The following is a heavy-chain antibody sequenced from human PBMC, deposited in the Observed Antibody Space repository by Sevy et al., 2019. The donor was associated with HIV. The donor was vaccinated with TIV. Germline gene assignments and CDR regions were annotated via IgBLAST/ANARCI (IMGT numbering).Heavy chain of an antibody. V-gene: IGHV1-69*13. D-gene: IGHD3-22*01. CDR1: GRTFSSYA. CDR3: ARVLTPLYDSSGYYPGDAFDI. J-gene: IGHJ3*02. CDR2: IIPIFGTA. Sequence: ASVKVSCKASGRTFSSYAISWVRQAPGQGLEWMGGIIPIFGTANYAQKFQGRVTITADESTSTAYMELGSLRSEDTAVYYCARVLTPLYDSSGYYPGDAFDIWGQGTMVTVSS.